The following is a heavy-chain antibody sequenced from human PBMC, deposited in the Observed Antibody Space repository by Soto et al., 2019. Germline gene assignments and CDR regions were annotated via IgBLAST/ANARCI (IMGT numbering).Heavy chain of an antibody. V-gene: IGHV2-5*02. D-gene: IGHD3-22*01. Sequence: SQTLTLTCTFSGFSLTTSGVGVGWIRQPPGKALEWLALIYWDDDKRYSPSLKSRLTITKDTSKNQVVLTMTNMDAVDTATYYCAHRRDSSVYFDHWGQGTRVTVSS. CDR3: AHRRDSSVYFDH. CDR2: IYWDDDK. CDR1: GFSLTTSGVG. J-gene: IGHJ4*02.